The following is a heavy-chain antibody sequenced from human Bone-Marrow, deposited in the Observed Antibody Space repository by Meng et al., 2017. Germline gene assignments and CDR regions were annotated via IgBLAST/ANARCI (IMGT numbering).Heavy chain of an antibody. CDR2: ISSGGSIK. CDR1: GFTFRNYE. Sequence: GESLKISCAASGFTFRNYEMNWVRQAPGKGLECISYISSGGSIKLQAESVRGRFTISRDDDKNSVYLHMNSLRAEDTAVYYCARDSDGIPARPGGNYFDYWGQGALVTVSS. J-gene: IGHJ4*02. CDR3: ARDSDGIPARPGGNYFDY. V-gene: IGHV3-48*03. D-gene: IGHD6-6*01.